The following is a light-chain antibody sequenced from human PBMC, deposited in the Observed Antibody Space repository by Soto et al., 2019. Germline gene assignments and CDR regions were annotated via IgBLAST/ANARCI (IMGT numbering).Light chain of an antibody. CDR1: QSVSNNY. J-gene: IGKJ1*01. V-gene: IGKV3-20*01. CDR2: GAS. CDR3: QKYYSFTWT. Sequence: EMVMTQSAATLSVSAGRRATLPCRASQSVSNNYLAWYQQKPGQDNRLIIYGASNRATGIKDTFSGSGSGTDFTLTIRRLQTDELATYDCQKYYSFTWTVGPGTKVDIK.